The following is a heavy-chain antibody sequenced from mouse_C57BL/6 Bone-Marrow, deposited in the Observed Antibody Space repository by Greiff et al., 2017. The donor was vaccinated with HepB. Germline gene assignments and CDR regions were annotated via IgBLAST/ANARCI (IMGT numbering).Heavy chain of an antibody. D-gene: IGHD2-5*01. CDR2: IDPENGDT. V-gene: IGHV14-4*01. Sequence: EVQLQQSGAELVRPGASVKLSCTASGFNIKDDYMHWVKQRPEQGLEWIGWIDPENGDTEYASKFQGKATITADTSSNTAYLQLSSLTSEDTAVYYCTLYYSNYGGIGAMDYWGQGTSVTVSS. CDR3: TLYYSNYGGIGAMDY. J-gene: IGHJ4*01. CDR1: GFNIKDDY.